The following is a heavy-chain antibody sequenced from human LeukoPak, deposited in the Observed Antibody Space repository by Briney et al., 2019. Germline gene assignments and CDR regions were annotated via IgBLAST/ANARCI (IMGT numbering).Heavy chain of an antibody. J-gene: IGHJ6*03. Sequence: ASVKVSCKASGYTFTGYYMHWVRQAPGQGLEWMGWINPNSGGTNYAQKFQGRDTMTRDTSISTAYMELSRLRSDDTAVYYCARGWSGSYYSHYYYYMDVWGKGATVTVSS. CDR2: INPNSGGT. CDR1: GYTFTGYY. D-gene: IGHD1-26*01. V-gene: IGHV1-2*02. CDR3: ARGWSGSYYSHYYYYMDV.